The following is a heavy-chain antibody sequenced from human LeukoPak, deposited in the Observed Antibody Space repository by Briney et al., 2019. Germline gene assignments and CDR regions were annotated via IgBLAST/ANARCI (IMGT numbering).Heavy chain of an antibody. V-gene: IGHV4-34*01. J-gene: IGHJ2*01. CDR2: INHSGST. Sequence: GSLRLSCAASGFTFSRYAMNWVRQPPGKGLEWIGEINHSGSTNYNPSLKSRVTISVDTSKNQFSLKLSSVTAADTAVYYCARGEPWEYSSSWTRYFDLWGRGTLVTVSS. CDR3: ARGEPWEYSSSWTRYFDL. CDR1: GFTFSRYA. D-gene: IGHD6-13*01.